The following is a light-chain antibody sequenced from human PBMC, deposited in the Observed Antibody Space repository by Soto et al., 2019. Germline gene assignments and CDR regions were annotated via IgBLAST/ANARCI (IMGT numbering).Light chain of an antibody. Sequence: DIQMTQSPSSISASVGDRVTITCRASQPISSWLAWYQQVPGQAPYLLIYPASTLESGVPSRFSGSGSGTDFTLTISSLQPEDFATYYCQQSYSIPLTFGGGTKVDIK. V-gene: IGKV1-12*01. J-gene: IGKJ4*01. CDR3: QQSYSIPLT. CDR1: QPISSW. CDR2: PAS.